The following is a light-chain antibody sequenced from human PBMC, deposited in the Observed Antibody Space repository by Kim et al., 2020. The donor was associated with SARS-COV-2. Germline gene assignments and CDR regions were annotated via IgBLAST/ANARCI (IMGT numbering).Light chain of an antibody. J-gene: IGKJ3*01. V-gene: IGKV2-30*01. CDR3: MQGTHWPFT. CDR1: QSVVYSDGNIY. Sequence: PDSIACRSSQSVVYSDGNIYLNWFHQRPGQSPRSLSYKVSTRDSGVPDRFSGSGSGTDFTLQISRVEAEDVGVYYCMQGTHWPFTFGPGTKVDIK. CDR2: KVS.